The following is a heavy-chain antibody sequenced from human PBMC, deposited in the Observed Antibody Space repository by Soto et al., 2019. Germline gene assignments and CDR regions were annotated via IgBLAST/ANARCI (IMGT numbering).Heavy chain of an antibody. V-gene: IGHV3-7*01. CDR1: GFTFSSYW. Sequence: GGSLRLSCAASGFTFSSYWMSWVRQAPGKGLEWVANIKQDGSEKYYVDSVKGRFTISRDNAKNSLYLQMNSLRAEDTAVYYCARALRRYSSSWDLFNWFVPWGQGTLVTVSS. D-gene: IGHD6-13*01. J-gene: IGHJ5*02. CDR3: ARALRRYSSSWDLFNWFVP. CDR2: IKQDGSEK.